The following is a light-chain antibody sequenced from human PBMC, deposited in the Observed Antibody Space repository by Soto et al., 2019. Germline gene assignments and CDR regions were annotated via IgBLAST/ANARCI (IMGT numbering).Light chain of an antibody. J-gene: IGLJ1*01. CDR3: ASWDDSLSGLYV. CDR2: SDY. CDR1: SPNIGNGY. Sequence: QSVLTQPPSASGTPGQRVTISCSGSSPNIGNGYVYWYQQVPGTAPKLLIYSDYQRPSGVPDRFSGSKSGTSASLAISGLRSEDEGDYYCASWDDSLSGLYVFGTGTKVTVL. V-gene: IGLV1-47*02.